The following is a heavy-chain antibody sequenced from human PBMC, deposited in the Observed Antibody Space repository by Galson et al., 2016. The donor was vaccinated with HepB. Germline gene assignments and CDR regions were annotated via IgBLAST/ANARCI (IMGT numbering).Heavy chain of an antibody. CDR3: ATGFEGFCRGGSCYAPNA. J-gene: IGHJ2*01. D-gene: IGHD2-15*01. V-gene: IGHV3-7*03. CDR1: GFTFSSDW. Sequence: SLRLSCAVSGFTFSSDWMDWVRQAPGKGLEWVANINQDGSVKHYVDSVKGRFTVSRDNSKNSLYLQMNSLRAEDTARYYCATGFEGFCRGGSCYAPNAWGRGTLVTVSS. CDR2: INQDGSVK.